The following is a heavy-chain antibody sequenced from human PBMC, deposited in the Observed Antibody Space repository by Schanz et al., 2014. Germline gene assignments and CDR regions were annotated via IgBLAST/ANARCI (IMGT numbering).Heavy chain of an antibody. V-gene: IGHV3-23*01. CDR1: GFTFTNYA. CDR2: ISGSGGST. CDR3: AKDHAGSDILTALGN. Sequence: EVQLLESGGGLVQPGGSLRLSCAASGFTFTNYAMTWVHQAPGKGLEWVSGISGSGGSTYDADSVKGRFTISRDNSKNTLYLQMNSLRAEDTAVYYCAKDHAGSDILTALGNWGQGTLVTVSS. D-gene: IGHD3-9*01. J-gene: IGHJ4*02.